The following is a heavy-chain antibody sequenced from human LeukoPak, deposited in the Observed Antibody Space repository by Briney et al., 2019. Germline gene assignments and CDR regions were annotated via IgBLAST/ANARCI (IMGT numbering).Heavy chain of an antibody. V-gene: IGHV4-61*01. CDR1: VGSVSSGSYY. Sequence: SETLSLTCTVSVGSVSSGSYYWSWIRQPPGKGLEWIGYIYYSGSTNYNPSLKSRVTISVDTSKNQFSLKLSSVTATDTAVYYCAREAIVVVPAATSLFDYWGQGALVTVSS. J-gene: IGHJ4*02. CDR2: IYYSGST. CDR3: AREAIVVVPAATSLFDY. D-gene: IGHD2-2*01.